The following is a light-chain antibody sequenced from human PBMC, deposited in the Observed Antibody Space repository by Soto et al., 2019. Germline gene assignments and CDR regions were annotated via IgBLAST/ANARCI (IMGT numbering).Light chain of an antibody. V-gene: IGLV2-14*03. Sequence: QSALTQPVSVSGSPGQSITISCTRSSRDGGAYYFVSWYQHRPGKAPKLILYDVTTRPSGISSPFSGSSSGTTAALTISGIQADDEAYYYCSQYTGTNTPYVFGTGTKVTVL. J-gene: IGLJ1*01. CDR3: SQYTGTNTPYV. CDR1: SRDGGAYYF. CDR2: DVT.